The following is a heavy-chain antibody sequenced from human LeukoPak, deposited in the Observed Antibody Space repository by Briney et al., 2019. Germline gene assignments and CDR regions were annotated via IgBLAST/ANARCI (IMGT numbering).Heavy chain of an antibody. V-gene: IGHV4-59*12. CDR3: ARGVYYGSGSYLYYFDY. CDR2: IYYSGST. J-gene: IGHJ4*02. D-gene: IGHD3-10*01. CDR1: GGSISSYY. Sequence: SETLSLTCTVSGGSISSYYWSWIRQPPGKGLEWIGCIYYSGSTNYNPSLKSRVNISLDTSKNQFSLKLSSVTAADTAVYYCARGVYYGSGSYLYYFDYWGQGTLVTVSS.